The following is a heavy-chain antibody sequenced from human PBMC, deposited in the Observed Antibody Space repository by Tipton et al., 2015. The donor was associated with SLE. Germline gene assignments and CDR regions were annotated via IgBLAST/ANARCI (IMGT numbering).Heavy chain of an antibody. CDR1: GGSISSSNYY. CDR3: ARGVRY. V-gene: IGHV4-39*01. J-gene: IGHJ4*02. D-gene: IGHD4/OR15-4a*01. Sequence: TLSLTCAVSGGSISSSNYYWGWIRQPPGKGLEWIGNIYHSGSTYYNPSLKSRVTISVDTSRNQFSLKLSSVTAADTAVYYCARGVRYWGQGTPVTVSS. CDR2: IYHSGST.